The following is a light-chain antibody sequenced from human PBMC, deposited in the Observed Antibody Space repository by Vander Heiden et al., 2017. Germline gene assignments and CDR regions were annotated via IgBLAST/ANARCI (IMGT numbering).Light chain of an antibody. CDR3: QQYYTTPRA. CDR1: QTILDSNSNRNY. J-gene: IGKJ1*01. V-gene: IGKV4-1*01. CDR2: WAS. Sequence: DIVMTQSPDSLAVSLCERATIHCKSSQTILDSNSNRNYLAWYQQKPGQPPKLLIYWASTRESGVPDRFSGSGSGTDFTLTISNLQAEDVAVYYCQQYYTTPRAFGQGTTVEIK.